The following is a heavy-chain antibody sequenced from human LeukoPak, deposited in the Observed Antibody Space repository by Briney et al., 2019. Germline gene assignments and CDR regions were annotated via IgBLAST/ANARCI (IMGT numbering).Heavy chain of an antibody. D-gene: IGHD2-15*01. Sequence: GGSLRLSCAASGFTFDDYTMHWVRQAPGKGLEWVCLISWDGGSTYYADSVKGRFTISRDNSKNSLYLQMNSLRTEDTALYYCAKDGVYCSGGSCYSGSSSNYYYYMDVWGKGTTVTVSS. J-gene: IGHJ6*03. V-gene: IGHV3-43*01. CDR1: GFTFDDYT. CDR3: AKDGVYCSGGSCYSGSSSNYYYYMDV. CDR2: ISWDGGST.